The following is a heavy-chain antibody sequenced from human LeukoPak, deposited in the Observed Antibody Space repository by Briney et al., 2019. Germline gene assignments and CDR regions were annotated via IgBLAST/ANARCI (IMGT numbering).Heavy chain of an antibody. Sequence: GESLKISCKGSGYSFTNYWIGWVRQMPGKGLEWVGIIYPGDSDTRYSPSFQGQVTISADKSITTAYLQWSSLKASDTAMYYCARHSAVGLITGGGINWFDPWGQGTLVTVSS. J-gene: IGHJ5*02. CDR1: GYSFTNYW. D-gene: IGHD6-13*01. CDR3: ARHSAVGLITGGGINWFDP. V-gene: IGHV5-51*01. CDR2: IYPGDSDT.